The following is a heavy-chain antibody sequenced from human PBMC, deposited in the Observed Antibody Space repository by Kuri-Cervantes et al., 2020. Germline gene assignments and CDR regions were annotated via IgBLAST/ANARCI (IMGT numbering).Heavy chain of an antibody. CDR1: GFTFINYA. J-gene: IGHJ5*02. V-gene: IGHV3-23*01. CDR3: ARDIIGRRFDP. CDR2: ISASGGTA. Sequence: AGSLRLSCAASGFTFINYAMSWVRQAQGKGLEWVSSISASGGTAYYTDSVKGRFTISRDKAKNTLYLQMNTLRLEDTAVYYCARDIIGRRFDPWGQGTLVTVSS.